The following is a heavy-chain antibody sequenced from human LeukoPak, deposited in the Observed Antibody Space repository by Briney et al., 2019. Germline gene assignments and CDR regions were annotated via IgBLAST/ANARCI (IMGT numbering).Heavy chain of an antibody. J-gene: IGHJ6*04. CDR1: GFTFSSYS. CDR2: ITSSSSYI. D-gene: IGHD6-13*01. Sequence: GGSLRLSCAASGFTFSSYSMNWVRQAPGKGLEWVSSITSSSSYIYYTDSVKGRFTISRDNAKNSLYLQMNSLRAEDTAVYYCASSSWYDSPGVVWGKGTTVTVSS. CDR3: ASSSWYDSPGVV. V-gene: IGHV3-21*01.